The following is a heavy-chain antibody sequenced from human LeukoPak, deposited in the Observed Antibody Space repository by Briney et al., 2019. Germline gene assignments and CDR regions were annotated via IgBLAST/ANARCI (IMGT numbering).Heavy chain of an antibody. CDR3: ARKVGYDSYSFDY. CDR1: GGSISSSSYY. J-gene: IGHJ4*02. Sequence: SETLSLTCTVSGGSISSSSYYWGWIRQPPGKGLEWIGSIYHSGSTYYNPSLKSRVTISVDTSKNQFSLKLSSVTAADTAVYYCARKVGYDSYSFDYWGQGTLVTVSS. D-gene: IGHD2-8*02. CDR2: IYHSGST. V-gene: IGHV4-39*07.